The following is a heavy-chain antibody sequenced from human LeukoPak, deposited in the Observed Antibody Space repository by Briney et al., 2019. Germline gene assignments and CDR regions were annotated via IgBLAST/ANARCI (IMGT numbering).Heavy chain of an antibody. V-gene: IGHV3-30-3*01. CDR3: ARARKVAALDY. Sequence: PGGSLRLSCAASGFTFSSYAMHWVRQAPGKGLEWVAVISYDGSNKYYADSVKGRFTISRDNSKNTLYLQMNSLRAEDTAVYYCARARKVAALDYWGQGTLVTVSS. J-gene: IGHJ4*02. CDR1: GFTFSSYA. CDR2: ISYDGSNK. D-gene: IGHD2-15*01.